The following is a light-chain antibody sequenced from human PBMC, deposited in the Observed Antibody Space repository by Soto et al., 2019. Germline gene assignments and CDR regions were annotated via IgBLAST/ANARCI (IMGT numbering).Light chain of an antibody. V-gene: IGLV2-14*03. CDR2: DVS. J-gene: IGLJ1*01. Sequence: QSALTQPASVSGSPGQSMTISCTGTSSDVGGYNYVSWYQQYPGKAPKLMIYDVSSRPSGVSNRFSGSKSGNTASLTISGLQAEDEADYHCSSYTPSSTYVFGTGTKLTVL. CDR3: SSYTPSSTYV. CDR1: SSDVGGYNY.